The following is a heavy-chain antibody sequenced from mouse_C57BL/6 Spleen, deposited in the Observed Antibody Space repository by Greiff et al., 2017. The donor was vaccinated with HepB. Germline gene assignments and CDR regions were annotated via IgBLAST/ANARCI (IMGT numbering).Heavy chain of an antibody. Sequence: DVMLVESGEGLVKPGGSLKLSCAASGFTFSSYAMSWVRQTPEKRLEWVAYISSGGDYIYYADTVKGRFTISRDNARNTLYLQMSSLKSEDTAMYYCTRVNYSNYAAMDYWGQGTSVTVSS. CDR1: GFTFSSYA. D-gene: IGHD2-5*01. CDR2: ISSGGDYI. V-gene: IGHV5-9-1*02. CDR3: TRVNYSNYAAMDY. J-gene: IGHJ4*01.